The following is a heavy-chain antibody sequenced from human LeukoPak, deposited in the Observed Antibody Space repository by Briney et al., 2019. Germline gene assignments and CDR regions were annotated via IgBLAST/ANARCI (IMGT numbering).Heavy chain of an antibody. CDR1: GGSISSYY. D-gene: IGHD6-13*01. J-gene: IGHJ5*02. V-gene: IGHV4-59*01. CDR2: IYYSGST. CDR3: ARSSSSWYAVSWFDP. Sequence: RPSETLSLTCTVSGGSISSYYWSWIRQPPGKGLEWIGYIYYSGSTNYNPSLKSRVTISVDTSKNQFSLKLSSVTAADTAVYYCARSSSSWYAVSWFDPWGQGTLVTVSS.